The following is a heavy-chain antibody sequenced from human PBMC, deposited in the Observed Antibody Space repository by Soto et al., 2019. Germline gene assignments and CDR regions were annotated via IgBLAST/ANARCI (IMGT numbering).Heavy chain of an antibody. D-gene: IGHD2-15*01. V-gene: IGHV4-61*01. CDR3: ARRWVVVPMIDY. CDR2: VFNNGAT. CDR1: GGSVSSGNHY. J-gene: IGHJ4*02. Sequence: SETLSLTCTVSGGSVSSGNHYWSWIRQPPGKGLEWVGCVFNNGATTYNPSLKSRVTMSVDTSENQFSLNLTSVTAADAAVYYCARRWVVVPMIDYWGQGTLVTVSS.